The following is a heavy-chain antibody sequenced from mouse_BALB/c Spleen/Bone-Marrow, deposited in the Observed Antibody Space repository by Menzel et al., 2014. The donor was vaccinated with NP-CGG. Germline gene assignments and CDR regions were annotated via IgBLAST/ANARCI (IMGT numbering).Heavy chain of an antibody. CDR2: INPITGYT. CDR1: GYTFTSYW. J-gene: IGHJ4*01. D-gene: IGHD2-4*01. CDR3: ARNYDYDGGYCAMDY. Sequence: QVQLQQPGAQVAKPGASVKMSCKAPGYTFTSYWMHWVKQRPGQGLEWIGYINPITGYTEYNQKFKDKATLTADKSSSTAYMQLSSLTSEDSAVYYCARNYDYDGGYCAMDYWGQGTSVTVSS. V-gene: IGHV1-7*01.